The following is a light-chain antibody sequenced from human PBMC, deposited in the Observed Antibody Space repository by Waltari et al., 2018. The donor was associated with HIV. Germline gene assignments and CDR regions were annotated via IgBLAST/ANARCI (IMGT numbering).Light chain of an antibody. CDR1: NNDVGFSDY. Sequence: QSALTQPRSMSGSPGQSVTISCTGTNNDVGFSDYVSWFQQHPGKVPKLIISDVSKRPPGVPDRFSGSKSDNTASLTISGLQPEDEAHYYCCAYAGSYSVVFGGGTKLTVL. CDR3: CAYAGSYSVV. J-gene: IGLJ2*01. V-gene: IGLV2-11*01. CDR2: DVS.